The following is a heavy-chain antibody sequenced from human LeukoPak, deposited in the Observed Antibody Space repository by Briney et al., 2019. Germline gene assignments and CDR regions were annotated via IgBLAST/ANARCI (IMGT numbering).Heavy chain of an antibody. J-gene: IGHJ4*02. D-gene: IGHD1-1*01. V-gene: IGHV3-43D*04. CDR2: ISWDGGTT. Sequence: GESLRLSCAASVFTFDDHAMHWVRQTPGKGLEWVSLISWDGGTTSYADSVKGRFTISRDNTKNSLYLQMNSLSPDDIALYYCVKDKGYLVATGIFDYWGQGSLVTVSS. CDR3: VKDKGYLVATGIFDY. CDR1: VFTFDDHA.